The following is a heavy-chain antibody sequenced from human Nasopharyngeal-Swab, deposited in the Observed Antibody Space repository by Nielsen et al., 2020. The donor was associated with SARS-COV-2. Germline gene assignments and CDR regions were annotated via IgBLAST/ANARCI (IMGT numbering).Heavy chain of an antibody. CDR3: ARDRIFGVVITAVDY. V-gene: IGHV1-18*01. CDR1: GYTFTSYG. CDR2: ISAYNGNT. Sequence: ASVKVSCKASGYTFTSYGISWVRQAPGQGLEWMGWISAYNGNTNYAQKFQGRVTMTTDTSTSTAYMELRSLRSDDTAVYYCARDRIFGVVITAVDYWGQGTLVTVSS. J-gene: IGHJ4*02. D-gene: IGHD3-3*01.